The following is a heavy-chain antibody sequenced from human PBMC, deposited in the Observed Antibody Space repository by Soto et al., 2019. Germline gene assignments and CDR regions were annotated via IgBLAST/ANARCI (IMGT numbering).Heavy chain of an antibody. J-gene: IGHJ4*02. CDR3: ARAIVGATFTFDY. D-gene: IGHD1-26*01. CDR1: GFTFSSYA. CDR2: ISYDGSNK. Sequence: GGSLRLSCAASGFTFSSYAMHWVRQAPGKGLEWVAVISYDGSNKYYADSVKGRFTISRDNSKNTLYLQMNSLRAEDTAVYYCARAIVGATFTFDYWGQGTLVTVSS. V-gene: IGHV3-30-3*01.